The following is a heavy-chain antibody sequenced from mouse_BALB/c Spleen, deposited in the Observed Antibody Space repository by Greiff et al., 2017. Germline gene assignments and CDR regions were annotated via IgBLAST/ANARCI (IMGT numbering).Heavy chain of an antibody. CDR2: INPSNGGT. V-gene: IGHV1S81*02. CDR1: GYTFTSYY. D-gene: IGHD2-1*01. Sequence: QVQLQQSGAELVKPGASVKMSCKASGYTFTSYYMYWVKQRPGQGLEWIGGINPSNGGTNFNEKFKSKATLTVDKSSSTAYMQLSSLTSEDSAVYYCTRLLMDYWGQGTSVTVSS. J-gene: IGHJ4*01. CDR3: TRLLMDY.